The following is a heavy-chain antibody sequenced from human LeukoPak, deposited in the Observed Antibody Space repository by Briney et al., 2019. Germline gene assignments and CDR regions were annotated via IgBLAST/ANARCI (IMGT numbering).Heavy chain of an antibody. J-gene: IGHJ4*02. Sequence: GGSLRLSCAASGFTFSSYSMNWVRQAPGKGLEWVASISSSSSYIYYADSVRGRFTISRDNAKNSQYLQMNSLRAEDTAVYYCASLVVVPAATQFDYWGQGTLVTVSS. D-gene: IGHD2-2*01. CDR2: ISSSSSYI. CDR3: ASLVVVPAATQFDY. V-gene: IGHV3-21*01. CDR1: GFTFSSYS.